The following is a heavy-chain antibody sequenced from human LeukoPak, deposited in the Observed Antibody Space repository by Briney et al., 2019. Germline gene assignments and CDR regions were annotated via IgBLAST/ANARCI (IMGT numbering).Heavy chain of an antibody. J-gene: IGHJ4*02. D-gene: IGHD3-9*01. CDR2: ITSSSSTI. CDR1: GFTFTSYT. CDR3: ARNFVS. V-gene: IGHV3-48*01. Sequence: GGSLRLSCAASGFTFTSYTMNWVRQAPGKGLEWVSYITSSSSTIYYADSVKGRFTMSRDNAENSLYLQMNSLRAEDTAVYYCARNFVSWGQGTLVTVSS.